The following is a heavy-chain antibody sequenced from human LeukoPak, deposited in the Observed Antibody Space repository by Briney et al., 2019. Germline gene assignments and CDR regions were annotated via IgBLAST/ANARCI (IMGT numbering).Heavy chain of an antibody. D-gene: IGHD4-17*01. CDR2: VHHSGST. J-gene: IGHJ4*02. Sequence: SETLSLTCAVSGGSISSGSWWGWIRQPPGKGLEWIGEVHHSGSTNYNPSLKSRVTLSVDKSKNQLSLRLTPVTAADTAVYYCARGGDYRFDYWGQGTLVTVSS. V-gene: IGHV4-4*02. CDR1: GGSISSGSW. CDR3: ARGGDYRFDY.